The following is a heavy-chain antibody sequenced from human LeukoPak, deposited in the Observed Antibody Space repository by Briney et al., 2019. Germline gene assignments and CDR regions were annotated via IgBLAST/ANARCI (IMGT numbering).Heavy chain of an antibody. D-gene: IGHD3-22*01. Sequence: SVKVSCKASGGTFSSYAISWVRQAPGQGLEWMGGIIPIFGTANYAQKFQGRVTITADESTSTAYMELSSLRSEDTAVYYCARTYDSSGYYYSFDYWGQGTLVTVSS. J-gene: IGHJ4*02. CDR2: IIPIFGTA. CDR3: ARTYDSSGYYYSFDY. V-gene: IGHV1-69*13. CDR1: GGTFSSYA.